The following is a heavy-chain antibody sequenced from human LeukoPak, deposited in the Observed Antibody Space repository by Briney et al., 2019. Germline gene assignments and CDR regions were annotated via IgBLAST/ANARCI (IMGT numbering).Heavy chain of an antibody. J-gene: IGHJ4*02. CDR3: AKDRDWKRTVRMGDY. CDR1: GFTFSSYA. D-gene: IGHD1-1*01. CDR2: ISDSGGST. Sequence: PGGSLRLSCAASGFTFSSYAMSWVRQAPGKGLEWVSAISDSGGSTYYADSVRGRFTISRDNSKNTLYLQMNSLRAEDTTVYYCAKDRDWKRTVRMGDYWGQGTLVTVSS. V-gene: IGHV3-23*01.